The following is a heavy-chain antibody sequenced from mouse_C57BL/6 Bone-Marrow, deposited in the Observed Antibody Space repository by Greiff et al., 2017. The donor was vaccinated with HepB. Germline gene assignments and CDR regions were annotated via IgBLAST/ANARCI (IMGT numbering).Heavy chain of an antibody. J-gene: IGHJ2*01. CDR1: GYTFTSYW. V-gene: IGHV1-59*01. Sequence: QVQLQQPGAELVRPGTSVKLSCKASGYTFTSYWMHWVKQRPGQGLEWIGVIDPSDSYTNYNQKFKGKATLTVETSSSTAYMQLSSLTSEDSAVYYCARRRLRGYFDYWGQGTTLTVSS. CDR2: IDPSDSYT. D-gene: IGHD3-2*02. CDR3: ARRRLRGYFDY.